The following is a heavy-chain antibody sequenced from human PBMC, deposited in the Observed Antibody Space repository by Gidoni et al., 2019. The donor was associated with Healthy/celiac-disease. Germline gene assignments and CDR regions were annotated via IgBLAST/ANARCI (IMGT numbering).Heavy chain of an antibody. CDR3: AKATRWGGGWSWYFDL. V-gene: IGHV3-23*01. CDR2: ISGSGGST. D-gene: IGHD6-19*01. Sequence: EVQLLESGGGLVQPGGSLRLSCAASGSTFSSYAMTWVRHAPGKGLEWVSAISGSGGSTYYADSVKGRFTISRDKSKNTLYLQMNSLRAEDTAVYYCAKATRWGGGWSWYFDLWGRGTLVTVSS. J-gene: IGHJ2*01. CDR1: GSTFSSYA.